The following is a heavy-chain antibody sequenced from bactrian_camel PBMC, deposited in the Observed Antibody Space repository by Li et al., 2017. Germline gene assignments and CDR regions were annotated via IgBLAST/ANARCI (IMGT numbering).Heavy chain of an antibody. CDR2: LDSDGTT. CDR1: GYSAVTLC. V-gene: IGHV3S53*01. J-gene: IGHJ4*01. D-gene: IGHD5*01. CDR3: AAGWSYGVGTLLRRHYDY. Sequence: VQLVESGGGSVQAGGSLRLSCAAASGYSAVTLCMGWYRQAPGKEREGVAYLDSDGTTIYAASVTGRFTISRDNAKKTTFLQMDQLKTEDTAIYYCAAGWSYGVGTLLRRHYDYWGQGTQVTVS.